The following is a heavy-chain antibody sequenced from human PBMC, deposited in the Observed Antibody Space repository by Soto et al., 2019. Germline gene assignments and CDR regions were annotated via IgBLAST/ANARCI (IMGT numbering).Heavy chain of an antibody. V-gene: IGHV3-48*03. D-gene: IGHD2-8*01. CDR2: ISERGITA. CDR3: ARGGVV. Sequence: PGRSLRLSCVASGFNCSNFDMNWFRQAPGRGLEWISLISERGITAPYADSERSRFTVSRDNAQSSLYLQMARLPVEDTGVYYCARGGVVWGRGFLVTVSS. CDR1: GFNCSNFD. J-gene: IGHJ4*02.